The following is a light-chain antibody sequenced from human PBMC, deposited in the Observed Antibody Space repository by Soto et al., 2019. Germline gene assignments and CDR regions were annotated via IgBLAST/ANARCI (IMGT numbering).Light chain of an antibody. CDR1: SSDVGAYNY. Sequence: QLVLTQPRSVSGSPGQSVTISCTGTSSDVGAYNYVSWYQQHPGKVPKLMIYDVSRRPSGVPDRFSGSKSGNTASLTISGLQADDEADYYCCSYAGSYTLVFGGGTKVTVL. CDR2: DVS. V-gene: IGLV2-11*01. J-gene: IGLJ3*02. CDR3: CSYAGSYTLV.